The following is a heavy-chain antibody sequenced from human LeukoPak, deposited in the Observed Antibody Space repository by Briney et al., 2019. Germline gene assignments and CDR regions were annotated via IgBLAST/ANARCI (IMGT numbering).Heavy chain of an antibody. CDR1: GYTFTSYG. CDR3: ARDRSKYSSGWYAQRYFDY. CDR2: ISAYNGNT. J-gene: IGHJ4*02. V-gene: IGHV1-18*01. Sequence: APVKVSCKASGYTFTSYGISWVRQAPGQGLEWMGWISAYNGNTNYAQKLQGRVTMTTDTSTSTAYMELRSLRSDDTAVYYCARDRSKYSSGWYAQRYFDYWGQGTLVTVSS. D-gene: IGHD6-19*01.